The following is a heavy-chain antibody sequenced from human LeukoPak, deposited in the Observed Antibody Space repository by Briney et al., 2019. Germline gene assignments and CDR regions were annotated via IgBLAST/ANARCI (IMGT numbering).Heavy chain of an antibody. V-gene: IGHV1-69*04. CDR2: IIPILGIA. Sequence: ASVKVSCKASGGTFSSYAISWVRQAPGQGLEWMGRIIPILGIANYAQKFQGRVTITADKSTGTAYMELSSLRSEDTAVYYCARDYYDSSGLQGDWGQGTLVTVSS. D-gene: IGHD3-22*01. J-gene: IGHJ4*02. CDR1: GGTFSSYA. CDR3: ARDYYDSSGLQGD.